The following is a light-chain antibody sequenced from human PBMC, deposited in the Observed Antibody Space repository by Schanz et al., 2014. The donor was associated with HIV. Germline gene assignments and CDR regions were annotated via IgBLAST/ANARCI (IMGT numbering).Light chain of an antibody. J-gene: IGKJ4*01. V-gene: IGKV3-15*01. Sequence: EIVMTQSPATLYVSPGEGATLSCRASQSISNNLAWYQHKPGQAPRLLIYGAFTRATGIPVRFTGSGSGTEFTLTIDSLQSEDFAVYSCQQRSNWPLTFGGGTKVEIK. CDR2: GAF. CDR3: QQRSNWPLT. CDR1: QSISNN.